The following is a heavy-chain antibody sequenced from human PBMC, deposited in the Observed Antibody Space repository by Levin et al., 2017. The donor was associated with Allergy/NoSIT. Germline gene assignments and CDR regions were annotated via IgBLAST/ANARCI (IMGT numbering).Heavy chain of an antibody. V-gene: IGHV2-5*02. CDR1: GFSLSTSGVG. CDR2: IYWDDDK. D-gene: IGHD1-1*01. CDR3: AHSTSIRWNGRYYFDY. Sequence: SGPTLVKPTQTLTLTCTFSGFSLSTSGVGVGWIRQPPGKALEWLALIYWDDDKRYSPSLKSRLTITKDTSKNQVVLTMTNMDPVDTATYYCAHSTSIRWNGRYYFDYWGQGTLVTVSS. J-gene: IGHJ4*02.